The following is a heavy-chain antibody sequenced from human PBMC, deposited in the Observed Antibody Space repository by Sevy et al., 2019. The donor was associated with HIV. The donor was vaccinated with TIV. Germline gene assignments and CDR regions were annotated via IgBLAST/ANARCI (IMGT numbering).Heavy chain of an antibody. J-gene: IGHJ6*02. CDR2: ISGSGGST. D-gene: IGHD3-22*01. V-gene: IGHV3-23*01. CDR3: AKDPEGYVSSGYPYYYYGLDV. Sequence: GESLKISCAASGFTFSSYAMSWVRQAPGKGLEWVSAISGSGGSTYYADSVKGRFTICRDNSKNTLYLQMNSLRAEDTAVYYCAKDPEGYVSSGYPYYYYGLDVWGQGTTVTVSS. CDR1: GFTFSSYA.